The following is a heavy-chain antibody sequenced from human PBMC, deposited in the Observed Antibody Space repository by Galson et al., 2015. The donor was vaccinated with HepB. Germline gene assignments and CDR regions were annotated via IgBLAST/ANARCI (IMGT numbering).Heavy chain of an antibody. CDR2: IRTKAYGGTT. J-gene: IGHJ6*02. CDR3: ARKIASLDYDYYGLDV. CDR1: EFTFGDYA. D-gene: IGHD4/OR15-4a*01. V-gene: IGHV3-49*03. Sequence: SLRLSCATFEFTFGDYAMSWFRQAPGKGLEWIGFIRTKAYGGTTEYAASVKGKFIISRDDSESIAYLQMNSLTSDDTAVYYCARKIASLDYDYYGLDVWGQGTTVTVS.